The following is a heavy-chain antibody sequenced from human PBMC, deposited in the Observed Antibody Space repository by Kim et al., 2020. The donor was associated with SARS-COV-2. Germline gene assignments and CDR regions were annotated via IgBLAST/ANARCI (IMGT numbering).Heavy chain of an antibody. CDR2: IRSKAYGGTT. J-gene: IGHJ6*03. D-gene: IGHD5-12*01. Sequence: GGSLRLSCTASGFTFGDYAMSWVRQAPGKGLEWVGFIRSKAYGGTTEYAASVKGRFTISRDDSKSIAYLQMNSLKSEDTAVYYCTRAHNIGRWAYYYYYYMDVWGKGTTVKVSS. CDR3: TRAHNIGRWAYYYYYYMDV. V-gene: IGHV3-49*04. CDR1: GFTFGDYA.